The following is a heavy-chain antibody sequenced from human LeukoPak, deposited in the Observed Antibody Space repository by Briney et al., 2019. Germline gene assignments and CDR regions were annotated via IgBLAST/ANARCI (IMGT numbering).Heavy chain of an antibody. CDR3: AKDRLESYGSARYYFDS. CDR1: GFSFSSYW. V-gene: IGHV3-7*01. Sequence: GGSLRLSCEGSGFSFSSYWMTWVRQSPGKGPEWVANIKQDESERYTVDSVKGRFTISRDNAKNSVYLHMNSLRTEDTAVYYCAKDRLESYGSARYYFDSWGQGSLVTVSS. J-gene: IGHJ4*02. CDR2: IKQDESER. D-gene: IGHD5-18*01.